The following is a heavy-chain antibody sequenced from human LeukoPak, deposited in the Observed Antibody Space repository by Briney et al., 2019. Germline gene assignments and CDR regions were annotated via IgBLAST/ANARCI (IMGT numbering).Heavy chain of an antibody. J-gene: IGHJ4*01. CDR3: ARDHGIPGSGSYRFDY. V-gene: IGHV3-21*06. CDR2: ISSSSSYI. CDR1: GFTFSSYS. Sequence: TGGSLRLSCAPSGFTFSSYSMNWVRRAPGKGLEWVSSISSSSSYIYYPDSVKGRFTISRDYAKNLLYLQMNSLRIEDTAVYYCARDHGIPGSGSYRFDYWGHGTLVTVSS. D-gene: IGHD3-10*01.